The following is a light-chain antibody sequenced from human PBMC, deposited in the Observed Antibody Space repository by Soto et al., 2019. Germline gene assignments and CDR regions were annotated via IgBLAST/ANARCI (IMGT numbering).Light chain of an antibody. Sequence: DIQMTQSPSSLSAAVGDRVPITCRASQSVGSWLAWYQQKPGKAPKLLIYRASSLESGVPSRFSGRGSGTEFTVTISSLQPDDIATYYSQQYNSWWKLGQGTKVDIK. CDR2: RAS. J-gene: IGKJ1*01. CDR1: QSVGSW. CDR3: QQYNSWWK. V-gene: IGKV1-5*03.